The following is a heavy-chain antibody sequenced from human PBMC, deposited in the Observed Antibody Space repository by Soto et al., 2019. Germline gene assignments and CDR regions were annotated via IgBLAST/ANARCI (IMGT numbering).Heavy chain of an antibody. CDR3: ARGVGCSGGSCYFYYFDY. J-gene: IGHJ4*02. CDR2: MNPNSGNT. V-gene: IGHV1-8*02. D-gene: IGHD2-15*01. Sequence: ASAKVSSKASGYTFTSYDINWVRQATGQGLEWMGWMNPNSGNTGYAQKFQGRVTMTRNTSISTAYMELSSLRSEDTAVYYCARGVGCSGGSCYFYYFDYWGQGTLVTVS. CDR1: GYTFTSYD.